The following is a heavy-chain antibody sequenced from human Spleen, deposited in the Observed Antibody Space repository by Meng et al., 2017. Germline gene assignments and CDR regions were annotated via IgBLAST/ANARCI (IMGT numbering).Heavy chain of an antibody. V-gene: IGHV2-5*02. J-gene: IGHJ4*02. CDR2: IYWDDDK. D-gene: IGHD6-13*01. Sequence: QIPLKESGPPLVKPTETHTLTCPFSVFSLSTSGVGVGWIRQSPGKALEWLVVIYWDDDKRYSPSLKSRLTITKDTAKNLVVLAMTNVDPADTATYFCAHRSSYSSTWDTPIFDYWGQGTLVTVSS. CDR3: AHRSSYSSTWDTPIFDY. CDR1: VFSLSTSGVG.